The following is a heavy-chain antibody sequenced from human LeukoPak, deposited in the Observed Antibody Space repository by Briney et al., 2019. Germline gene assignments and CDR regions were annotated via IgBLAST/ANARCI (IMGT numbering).Heavy chain of an antibody. V-gene: IGHV4-59*01. J-gene: IGHJ4*02. CDR2: IYYSGST. D-gene: IGHD2-2*01. Sequence: SETLSLTCTVSGGSISSYYWSWIRQPPGKGLEWIGYIYYSGSTNYNPSLKSRVTISVDTSKNQFSLKLSSVTAADTAVYYCARDHRYCSSTSCFYYVDYWGQGTLVTVSS. CDR3: ARDHRYCSSTSCFYYVDY. CDR1: GGSISSYY.